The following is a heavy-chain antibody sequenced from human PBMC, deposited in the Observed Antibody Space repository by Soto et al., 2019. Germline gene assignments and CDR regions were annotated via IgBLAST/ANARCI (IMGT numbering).Heavy chain of an antibody. V-gene: IGHV4-39*01. CDR1: GGSISSSSYY. J-gene: IGHJ4*02. D-gene: IGHD2-2*02. Sequence: QLQLQESGPGLVKPSETLSLTCTVSGGSISSSSYYWGWIRQPPGKGLEWIGSIYYSGSTYYNPSLKSRVTISVDTSKNQFSLKLSSVTAADTAVYYCARHCSSTSCYMANNYWGQGTLVTVSS. CDR2: IYYSGST. CDR3: ARHCSSTSCYMANNY.